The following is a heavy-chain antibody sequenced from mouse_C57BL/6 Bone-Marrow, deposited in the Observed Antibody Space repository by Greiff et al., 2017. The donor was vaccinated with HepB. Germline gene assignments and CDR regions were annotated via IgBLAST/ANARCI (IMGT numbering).Heavy chain of an antibody. Sequence: EVKVEESGGGLVQPGGSLKLSCAASGFTFSDYYMYWVRQTPEKRLEWVAYISNGGGSTYYPDTVKGRFTISRDNAKNTLYLQMCRLKSEDTAMYYCARPITYYAMDYWGQGTSVTVSS. CDR1: GFTFSDYY. V-gene: IGHV5-12*01. CDR3: ARPITYYAMDY. CDR2: ISNGGGST. D-gene: IGHD1-1*01. J-gene: IGHJ4*01.